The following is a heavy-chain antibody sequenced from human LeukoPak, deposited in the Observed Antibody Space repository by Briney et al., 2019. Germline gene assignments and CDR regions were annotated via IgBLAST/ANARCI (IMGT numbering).Heavy chain of an antibody. CDR3: ASLYCSAGSCFVDY. CDR1: GFTISDNY. D-gene: IGHD2-15*01. J-gene: IGHJ4*02. Sequence: PGGSLRLSCAVSGFTISDNYMSWVRQAPGKGLEWVSVIYSRGSTSYTDSMKGRFTISRDNSKNTVYLQMNSLRAEDTAVYYCASLYCSAGSCFVDYWGQGTLVSVSA. V-gene: IGHV3-53*01. CDR2: IYSRGST.